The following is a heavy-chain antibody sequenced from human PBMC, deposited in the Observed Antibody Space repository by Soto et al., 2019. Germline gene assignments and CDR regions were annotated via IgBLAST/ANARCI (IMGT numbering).Heavy chain of an antibody. CDR1: GGTFSSYA. V-gene: IGHV1-69*13. Sequence: SVKVSCKASGGTFSSYAISWVRQAPGQGLEWMGGIIPIFGTANYAQKFQGRVTITADESTSTDYMELSSLRSEDTAVYYCARGGAMALQKDMDVWGQGTTVTVSS. D-gene: IGHD2-2*01. J-gene: IGHJ6*02. CDR2: IIPIFGTA. CDR3: ARGGAMALQKDMDV.